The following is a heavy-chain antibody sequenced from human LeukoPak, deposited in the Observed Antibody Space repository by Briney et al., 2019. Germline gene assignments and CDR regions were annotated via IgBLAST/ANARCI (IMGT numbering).Heavy chain of an antibody. Sequence: ASVKVSCKASGYTFTSYDINWVRQATGQGLEWMGWMNPNSGNTGYAQKFQGRVTMTRNTSISTAYMELSSLRSEDTAVYYCAKIVGFRYVYKTRPPKYYYYYMDVWGKGTTVTVSS. V-gene: IGHV1-8*01. CDR3: AKIVGFRYVYKTRPPKYYYYYMDV. J-gene: IGHJ6*03. CDR1: GYTFTSYD. CDR2: MNPNSGNT. D-gene: IGHD3-16*01.